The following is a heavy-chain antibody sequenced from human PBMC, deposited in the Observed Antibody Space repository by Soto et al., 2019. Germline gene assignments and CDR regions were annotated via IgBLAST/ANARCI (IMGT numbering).Heavy chain of an antibody. Sequence: EVQLVESGGGLVQPGGSLRLSCAASGFTFSSYSMNWVRQAPGKGLEWVSYISSSSSTIYYADAVKGRFTISRDNAKNLLYLQMNSLRAEDTAVYYCARDRRYCSGGSCYPNWFDPWGQGTLVTVSS. J-gene: IGHJ5*02. CDR3: ARDRRYCSGGSCYPNWFDP. CDR2: ISSSSSTI. D-gene: IGHD2-15*01. CDR1: GFTFSSYS. V-gene: IGHV3-48*01.